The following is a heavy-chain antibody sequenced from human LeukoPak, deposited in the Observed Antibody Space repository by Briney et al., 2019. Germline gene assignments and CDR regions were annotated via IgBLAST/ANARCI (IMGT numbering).Heavy chain of an antibody. J-gene: IGHJ5*02. Sequence: GGSLRLSCAASGFTFSSYAMHWVRQAPGKGLEWVAVISYDGSNKYYADSVKGRFTISRDNSKNTLYLQMNSLRAEDTAVYYCARDRFSSRAAAIDHGVFDPWGQGTLVTVSS. CDR2: ISYDGSNK. CDR3: ARDRFSSRAAAIDHGVFDP. V-gene: IGHV3-30-3*01. CDR1: GFTFSSYA. D-gene: IGHD2-15*01.